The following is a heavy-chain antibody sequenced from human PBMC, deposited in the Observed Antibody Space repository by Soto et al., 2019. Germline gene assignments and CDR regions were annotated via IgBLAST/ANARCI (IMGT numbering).Heavy chain of an antibody. CDR3: AIRGGRHG. V-gene: IGHV3-53*01. CDR2: IYTGGTT. CDR1: GFTVSTNY. D-gene: IGHD2-15*01. J-gene: IGHJ6*02. Sequence: EVQLVESGGGLIQPGGSLRLSCEASGFTVSTNYMSWVRQAPGKGLEWLSVIYTGGTTYYADSVKGRFTISRDNSKNSLYLQMDSLRPEDTAVYYCAIRGGRHGWGQGTTVTVSS.